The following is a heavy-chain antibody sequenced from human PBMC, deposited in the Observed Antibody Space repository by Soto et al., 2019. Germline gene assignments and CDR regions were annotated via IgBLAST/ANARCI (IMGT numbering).Heavy chain of an antibody. Sequence: PPGKGLEWIGEIYHSGSTNSNPSLKSRVTISVDKSKNQFSLKLSSVTAADTAVYYCARTYSSGWQRWFVTSGQRTLVSV. J-gene: IGHJ5*02. V-gene: IGHV4-4*02. D-gene: IGHD6-19*01. CDR3: ARTYSSGWQRWFVT. CDR2: IYHSGST.